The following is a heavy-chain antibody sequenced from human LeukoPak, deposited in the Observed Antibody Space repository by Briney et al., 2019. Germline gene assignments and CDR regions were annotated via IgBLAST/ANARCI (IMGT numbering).Heavy chain of an antibody. D-gene: IGHD5-18*01. CDR1: GFTFSSYA. CDR2: ISGSGGST. Sequence: PGGSLRLSCAASGFTFSSYAMSWVRQAPGKGLEWVSAISGSGGSTYYADSVKGRFTISRDNSKNTLYLQMNSLRAEDTAVYYCAKERRGYSYGLEGSMDYWGQGTLVTVPS. J-gene: IGHJ4*02. CDR3: AKERRGYSYGLEGSMDY. V-gene: IGHV3-23*01.